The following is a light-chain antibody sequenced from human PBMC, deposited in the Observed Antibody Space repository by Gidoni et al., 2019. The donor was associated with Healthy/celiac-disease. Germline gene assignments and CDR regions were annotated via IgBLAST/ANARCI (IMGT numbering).Light chain of an antibody. Sequence: DIQMTHSPSTLSASVGDRVTITCRASQSISSWLAWYPQKPGKAPKLLIYKASSLESGVPSRFSGSGSGTEFTLTISSLQPDDFATYYCQQYNSPWTFGQGTKVEIK. CDR1: QSISSW. V-gene: IGKV1-5*03. CDR2: KAS. CDR3: QQYNSPWT. J-gene: IGKJ1*01.